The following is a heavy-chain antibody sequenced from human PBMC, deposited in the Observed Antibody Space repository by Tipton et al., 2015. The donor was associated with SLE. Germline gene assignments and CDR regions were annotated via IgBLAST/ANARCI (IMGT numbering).Heavy chain of an antibody. V-gene: IGHV4-38-2*02. Sequence: LRLSCTVSGYSISSGFYWGWIRQPPGKGLEWIGNIYNSGSTFYTPSLKSRVTISVDTSKNQFSLKLSAVTAADTAVYCGERGDGYNFDFWGQVTLVTVSS. CDR1: GYSISSGFY. CDR2: IYNSGST. CDR3: ERGDGYNFDF. D-gene: IGHD5-24*01. J-gene: IGHJ4*02.